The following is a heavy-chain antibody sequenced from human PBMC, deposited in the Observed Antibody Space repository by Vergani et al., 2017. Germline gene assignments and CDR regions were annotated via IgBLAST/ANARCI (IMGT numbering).Heavy chain of an antibody. D-gene: IGHD2-21*02. Sequence: QVQLVQSGAEVKKPGSSVKVSCKASGGTFSSYAISWVRQAPGQGLEWMGGIIPIFGTANYAQKFQGRVTITVDESTSTAYMELSSLRSEDTAVYYCVVVVTAITQLLDGLVYWGQGTLVTVSS. CDR2: IIPIFGTA. J-gene: IGHJ4*02. CDR3: VVVVTAITQLLDGLVY. CDR1: GGTFSSYA. V-gene: IGHV1-69*01.